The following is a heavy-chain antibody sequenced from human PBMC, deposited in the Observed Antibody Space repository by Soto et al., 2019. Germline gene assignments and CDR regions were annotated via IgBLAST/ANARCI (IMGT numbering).Heavy chain of an antibody. J-gene: IGHJ6*02. D-gene: IGHD2-2*02. Sequence: PSETLSLTCAVSGYSISSGYYWGWIRQPPGKGLEWIGSIYHSGSTYYNPSLKSRVTISVDTSKNQFSLKLSSVTAADTAVYYCASNTRGGYYYYYYGMDVWGQGTTVTVSS. CDR2: IYHSGST. CDR3: ASNTRGGYYYYYYGMDV. V-gene: IGHV4-38-2*01. CDR1: GYSISSGYY.